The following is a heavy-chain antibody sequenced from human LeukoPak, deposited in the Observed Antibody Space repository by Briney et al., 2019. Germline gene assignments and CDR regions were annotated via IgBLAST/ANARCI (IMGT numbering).Heavy chain of an antibody. D-gene: IGHD3-22*01. J-gene: IGHJ4*02. CDR1: GFTVSSNY. CDR3: ACPGEYDSSGYYYFDY. CDR2: IYSGGST. Sequence: PGGSLRLSCAASGFTVSSNYMSWVRQAPGKGLEWASVIYSGGSTYYADSVKGRFTISRDDSKNTLYLQMNSLRAEDTAVYYCACPGEYDSSGYYYFDYWGQGTLVTVSS. V-gene: IGHV3-53*01.